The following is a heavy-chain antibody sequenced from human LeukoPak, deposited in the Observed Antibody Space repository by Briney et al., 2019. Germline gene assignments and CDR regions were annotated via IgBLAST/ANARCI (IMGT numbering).Heavy chain of an antibody. CDR3: ARDPPRYCSSTSCYSSSWPPFDY. D-gene: IGHD2-2*02. V-gene: IGHV3-30*02. CDR1: GFTFSSYG. Sequence: PGGSLRLSCAASGFTFSSYGMHWVRQAPGKGLEWVAFIRYDGSNKYYADSVKGRFTISRDNSKNTLYLQMNSLRAEDTAVYYCARDPPRYCSSTSCYSSSWPPFDYWGQGTLVTVSS. CDR2: IRYDGSNK. J-gene: IGHJ4*02.